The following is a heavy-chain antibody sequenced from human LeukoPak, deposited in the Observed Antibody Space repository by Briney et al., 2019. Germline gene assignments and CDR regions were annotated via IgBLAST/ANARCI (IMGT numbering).Heavy chain of an antibody. Sequence: SETLSLTCAVYGGSFSGYYWSWIRQPPGKGLEWIGEINHSGSTNYNPSLKSRVTISVDTSKNQSSLKLSSVTAADTAVYYCARHLPSMVRGVIIKKKNWFDPWGQGTLVAVSS. CDR1: GGSFSGYY. CDR3: ARHLPSMVRGVIIKKKNWFDP. V-gene: IGHV4-34*01. CDR2: INHSGST. J-gene: IGHJ5*02. D-gene: IGHD3-10*01.